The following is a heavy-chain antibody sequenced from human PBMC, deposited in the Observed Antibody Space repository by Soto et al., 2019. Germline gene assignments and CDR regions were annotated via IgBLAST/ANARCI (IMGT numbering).Heavy chain of an antibody. CDR2: IYYSGST. Sequence: SETLSLTCTVSGGSISSYYWSWIRQPPGKGLEWIGYIYYSGSTNYNPSLKSRVTISVDTSKNQFSLKLSSVTAADTAVYYCASNSWRLRFLEWLPEAYYYYYMDVWGKGTTVTVSS. CDR3: ASNSWRLRFLEWLPEAYYYYYMDV. V-gene: IGHV4-59*01. D-gene: IGHD3-3*01. J-gene: IGHJ6*03. CDR1: GGSISSYY.